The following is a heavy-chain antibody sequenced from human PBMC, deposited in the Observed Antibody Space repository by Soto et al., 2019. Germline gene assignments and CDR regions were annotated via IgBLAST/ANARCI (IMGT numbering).Heavy chain of an antibody. CDR2: ILYGGTND. Sequence: PXESLRLSCAASGLTFSNYGMHWVRQAPGKGLEWVATILYGGTNDYYPDSVRGRFTISRDNSKDTLCLQMSSLRREDTAVYFCARGGTYGMDVWGQGTTVTVSS. D-gene: IGHD6-25*01. CDR3: ARGGTYGMDV. J-gene: IGHJ6*02. CDR1: GLTFSNYG. V-gene: IGHV3-30*03.